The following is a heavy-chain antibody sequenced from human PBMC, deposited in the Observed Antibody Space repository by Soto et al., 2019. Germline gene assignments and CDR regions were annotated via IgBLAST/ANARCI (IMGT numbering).Heavy chain of an antibody. CDR1: GFTFSSYA. D-gene: IGHD6-13*01. V-gene: IGHV3-30-3*01. J-gene: IGHJ4*02. Sequence: QVQLVESGGGVVQPGRSLRLSCAASGFTFSSYAMHWVRQAPGKGLEWVAVISYDGSNKYYADSVKGRFTISRDNSKNTLYLQMNSLRAEDTAVYYCARGDSNFDYWGPGTLVTVSS. CDR3: ARGDSNFDY. CDR2: ISYDGSNK.